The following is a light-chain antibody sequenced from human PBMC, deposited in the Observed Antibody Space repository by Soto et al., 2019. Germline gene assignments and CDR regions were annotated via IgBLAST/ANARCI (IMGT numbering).Light chain of an antibody. CDR2: KAS. V-gene: IGKV1-5*03. J-gene: IGKJ1*01. Sequence: DIQMTQSPSTLSGSVANRVTITCRASQTISSWLAWYQQKPGKAPKLLIYKASTLKSGVPSRLSGSGSGTEFTLTISSMQPDDFATYYCQQYNSYWTFGQGTKVDIK. CDR3: QQYNSYWT. CDR1: QTISSW.